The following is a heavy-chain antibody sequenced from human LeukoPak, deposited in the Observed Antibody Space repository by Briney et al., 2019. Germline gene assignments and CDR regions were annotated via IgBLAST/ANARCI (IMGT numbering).Heavy chain of an antibody. D-gene: IGHD1/OR15-1a*01. CDR1: GFTFSTYG. V-gene: IGHV3-30*18. J-gene: IGHJ5*02. CDR3: AKKTSTWFDP. CDR2: ISYDGGDK. Sequence: PGGSLRLSCAASGFTFSTYGMHWVRQAPGKGLEWVAVISYDGGDKYYADSVKGRFTISRDNSKNTLYLQMIGLRAEDTAVYYCAKKTSTWFDPWGQGTLVTVSS.